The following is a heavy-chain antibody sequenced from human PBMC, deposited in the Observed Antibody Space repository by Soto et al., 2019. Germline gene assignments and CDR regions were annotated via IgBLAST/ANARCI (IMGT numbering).Heavy chain of an antibody. J-gene: IGHJ3*02. Sequence: GGSLRLSCAASGFTFSSYSMNWVRQAPGKGLEWVSSISSSSSYIYYADSVKGRFTISRDNAKNSLYLQMNSLRAEDTAVYYCATPLSGVYNDIWGQGTMVTVSS. V-gene: IGHV3-21*01. CDR1: GFTFSSYS. CDR3: ATPLSGVYNDI. D-gene: IGHD1-26*01. CDR2: ISSSSSYI.